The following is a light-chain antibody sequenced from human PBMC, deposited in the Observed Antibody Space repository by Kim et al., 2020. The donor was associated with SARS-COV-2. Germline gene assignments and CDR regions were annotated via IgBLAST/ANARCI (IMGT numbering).Light chain of an antibody. CDR3: QQLNSYPLT. Sequence: ASVGDRVTITCLASQGISSYLASYQQKPGRAPQLLIYAASTLQSGVPSRICGTGSGTDFTLTISSLRPVDFATYNCQQLNSYPLTFGGETKVDIK. CDR2: AAS. CDR1: QGISSY. V-gene: IGKV1-9*01. J-gene: IGKJ4*01.